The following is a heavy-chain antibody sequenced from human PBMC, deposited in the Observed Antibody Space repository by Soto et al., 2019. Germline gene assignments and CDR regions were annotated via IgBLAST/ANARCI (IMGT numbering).Heavy chain of an antibody. CDR3: AKLQVNAYGSGSYGDSAGFDV. CDR1: GFTFDDYA. Sequence: EVQLVESGGGLVQPGRSLRLSCAASGFTFDDYAMHWVRQAPGKGLEWVAGISWYSGSIGYADSVNGRFTISRDNAKKYLYMQMNSLRPEDTALYYCAKLQVNAYGSGSYGDSAGFDVWGQGTMVPVSS. D-gene: IGHD3-10*01. V-gene: IGHV3-9*01. CDR2: ISWYSGSI. J-gene: IGHJ3*01.